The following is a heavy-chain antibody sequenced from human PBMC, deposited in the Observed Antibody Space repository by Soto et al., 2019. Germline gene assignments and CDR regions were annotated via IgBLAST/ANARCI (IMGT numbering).Heavy chain of an antibody. D-gene: IGHD3-10*01. J-gene: IGHJ4*02. CDR2: ISYDGSNK. CDR1: GFTFSSYG. Sequence: QVQLVESGGGVVQPGRSLRLSCAASGFTFSSYGMHWVRQAPGRGLEWVAVISYDGSNKYYADSVKGRFTISRDNSKNTLYLQMNNLRAEDTAVYYCARHLFGDLGGVDYWGQGTQVTVSS. CDR3: ARHLFGDLGGVDY. V-gene: IGHV3-30*03.